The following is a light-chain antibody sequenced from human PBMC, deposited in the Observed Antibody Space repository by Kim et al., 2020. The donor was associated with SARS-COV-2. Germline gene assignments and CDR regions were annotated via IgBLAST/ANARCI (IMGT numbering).Light chain of an antibody. CDR2: ADF. V-gene: IGKV3-20*01. CDR1: QAFARSY. Sequence: PGESVTLSCKASQAFARSYFAWYQQKPGQPPRLLIYADFGRATGVPDRFSGSGSGTDFTLTISSLEPGDFGVYFWHQYANPPYTFGQETKLE. J-gene: IGKJ2*01. CDR3: HQYANPPYT.